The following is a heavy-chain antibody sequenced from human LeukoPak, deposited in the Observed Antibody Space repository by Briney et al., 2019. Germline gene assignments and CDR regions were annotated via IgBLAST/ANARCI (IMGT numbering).Heavy chain of an antibody. CDR2: IYYSGST. J-gene: IGHJ3*02. D-gene: IGHD1-26*01. CDR3: ARDNIVGATYPHDAFDI. CDR1: GGSISSGGYY. V-gene: IGHV4-31*03. Sequence: SETLSLTCTVSGGSISSGGYYWSWIRQHPGKSLEWIGYIYYSGSTYYNPSLKSRVTISVDTSKNQFSLKLSSVTAADTAVYYCARDNIVGATYPHDAFDIWGQGTMVTVSS.